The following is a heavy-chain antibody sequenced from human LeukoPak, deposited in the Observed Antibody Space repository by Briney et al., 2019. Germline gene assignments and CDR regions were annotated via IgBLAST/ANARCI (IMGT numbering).Heavy chain of an antibody. D-gene: IGHD1-26*01. CDR3: GSGNYLVY. CDR1: GLSFGFYA. CDR2: ISGGGAGT. J-gene: IGHJ4*02. Sequence: GGSLRLSCAASGLSFGFYAMSWVRQAPGKGLEWVSSISGGGAGTYYADSVRGRFTISRDNSKNTLYPQMNSLRAEDTAVYYCGSGNYLVYWGQGTLVTVSS. V-gene: IGHV3-23*01.